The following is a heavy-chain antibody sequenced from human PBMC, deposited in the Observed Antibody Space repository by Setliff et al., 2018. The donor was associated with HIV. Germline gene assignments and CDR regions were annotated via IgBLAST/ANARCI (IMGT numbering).Heavy chain of an antibody. V-gene: IGHV4-61*02. Sequence: KPSETLSLTCTVSGGSISSDSYHWTWIRQPAGKGLEWIGRISTSGSTNYNPSLRSRVTISVDTSKNQFSLKLSSVTAADTAVYFCARVGLAYSGDMDVWGKGTTVTVSS. J-gene: IGHJ6*03. CDR1: GGSISSDSYH. CDR2: ISTSGST. D-gene: IGHD2-21*01. CDR3: ARVGLAYSGDMDV.